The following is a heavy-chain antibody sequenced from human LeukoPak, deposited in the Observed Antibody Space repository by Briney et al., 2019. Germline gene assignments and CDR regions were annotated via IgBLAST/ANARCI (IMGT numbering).Heavy chain of an antibody. J-gene: IGHJ5*02. V-gene: IGHV1-8*01. D-gene: IGHD6-13*01. Sequence: ASVKVSCKASGYTFLSYDINWVRQATGQGLEWMGWMNPNSGNTGYAQKFQGRVTMTRNTSITTAYMELSSLRSDDTAVYYCARGQSSSWYGDWFDPWGQGTLVTVSS. CDR3: ARGQSSSWYGDWFDP. CDR1: GYTFLSYD. CDR2: MNPNSGNT.